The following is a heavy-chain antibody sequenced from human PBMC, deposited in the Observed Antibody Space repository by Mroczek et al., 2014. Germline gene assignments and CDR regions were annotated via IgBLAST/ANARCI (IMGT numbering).Heavy chain of an antibody. J-gene: IGHJ4*02. V-gene: IGHV4-34*01. CDR1: GGSFSGYY. Sequence: QVQLQQWGAGLLKPSETLSLTCAVYGGSFSGYYWSWIRQPPGKGLEWIGEINHSGSTNYNPSLKSRVTISVDTSKNQFSLKLSSVTAADTAVYYCARGHSGGASDYWGQGTLVTVSS. CDR3: ARGHSGGASDY. CDR2: INHSGST. D-gene: IGHD1-26*01.